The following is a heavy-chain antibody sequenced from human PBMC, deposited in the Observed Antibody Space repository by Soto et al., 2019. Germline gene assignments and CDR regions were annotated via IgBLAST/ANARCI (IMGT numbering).Heavy chain of an antibody. CDR2: IYYSGST. J-gene: IGHJ4*02. Sequence: SETLSLTCTVSGGSISSGDYYWSWIRQPPGKGLEWIGYIYYSGSTYYNPSLKSRVTISLDTSKNQFSLKLSSVTAADTAVYYCARGTYNTYHYGIDYWGKGTLVTVAS. V-gene: IGHV4-30-4*01. D-gene: IGHD3-10*01. CDR1: GGSISSGDYY. CDR3: ARGTYNTYHYGIDY.